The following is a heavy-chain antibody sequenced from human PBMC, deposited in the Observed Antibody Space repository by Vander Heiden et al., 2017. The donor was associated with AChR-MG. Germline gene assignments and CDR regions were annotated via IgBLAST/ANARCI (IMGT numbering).Heavy chain of an antibody. CDR2: ISAYNGNT. CDR1: GYNFSSYG. V-gene: IGHV1-18*01. CDR3: AKRHTKSLASDV. J-gene: IGHJ3*01. Sequence: QVQLVQSGAEVKKPGASVKVSCKASGYNFSSYGISWVRQAPGQGLEWMGWISAYNGNTHYAEKLQGRVTMTTDTSTRTAHMELKSLRSDDTAVYYCAKRHTKSLASDVWGQGTMVIVSS.